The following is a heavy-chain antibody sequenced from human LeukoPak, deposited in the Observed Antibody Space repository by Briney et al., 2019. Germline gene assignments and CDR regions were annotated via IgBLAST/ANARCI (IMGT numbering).Heavy chain of an antibody. J-gene: IGHJ4*02. CDR1: GTAISSGAYS. D-gene: IGHD3-3*01. V-gene: IGHV4-31*03. CDR2: IYYSGNT. CDR3: ARTITIFGALGHFVY. Sequence: SETLSLTCTVSGTAISSGAYSWSWVRQHPGKGLEWIAYIYYSGNTYYNPSLKRRVTISVDTSKNQFSLKLSSVTAADTAVYYCARTITIFGALGHFVYWGQGTLVTVSS.